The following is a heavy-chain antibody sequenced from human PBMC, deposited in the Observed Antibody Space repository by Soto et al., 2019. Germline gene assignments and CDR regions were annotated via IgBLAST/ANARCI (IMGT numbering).Heavy chain of an antibody. CDR1: GITFSTYA. J-gene: IGHJ6*02. D-gene: IGHD4-17*01. CDR3: AADYLRHNSLNGYYYSYGMDV. V-gene: IGHV3-23*01. Sequence: GGSLRLSCAASGITFSTYAMSWVRRAPGKGLEWVSTIGSNGADKQYADFVKGRFTVSRDGSKSTLSLQMNSLRAEDTAVYYCAADYLRHNSLNGYYYSYGMDVWGQGTTVTVSS. CDR2: IGSNGADK.